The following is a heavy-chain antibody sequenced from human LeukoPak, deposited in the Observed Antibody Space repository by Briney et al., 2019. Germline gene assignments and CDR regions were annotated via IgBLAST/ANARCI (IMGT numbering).Heavy chain of an antibody. CDR1: GGTFSSYA. V-gene: IGHV1-69*04. J-gene: IGHJ6*02. CDR3: ARGDYVPSPPYYYYGMDV. Sequence: ASAKVSCKASGGTFSSYAISWVRQAPGQGLEWMGRIIPILGIANYAQKFQGRVTITADKSTSTAYMELSSLRSEDTAVYYCARGDYVPSPPYYYYGMDVWGQGTTVTVSS. D-gene: IGHD4-17*01. CDR2: IIPILGIA.